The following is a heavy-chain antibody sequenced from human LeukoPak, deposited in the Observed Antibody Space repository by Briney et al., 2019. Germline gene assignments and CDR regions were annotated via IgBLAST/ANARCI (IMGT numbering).Heavy chain of an antibody. CDR1: GFTFSSYG. CDR3: AKLPRHYYDSSGYSY. J-gene: IGHJ4*02. V-gene: IGHV3-23*01. CDR2: ISGSGGST. Sequence: SGGSLRLSCAASGFTFSSYGMSWVRQAPGKGLEWVSAISGSGGSTYYADSVKGRFTISRDNSKNTLYLQMNSLRAEDTAVYYCAKLPRHYYDSSGYSYWGQGTLVTVSS. D-gene: IGHD3-22*01.